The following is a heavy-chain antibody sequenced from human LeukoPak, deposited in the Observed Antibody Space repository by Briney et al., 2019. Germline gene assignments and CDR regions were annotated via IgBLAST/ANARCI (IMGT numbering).Heavy chain of an antibody. CDR3: ARSYDFWRKYNNWFDP. CDR1: GGSFSGYY. Sequence: PSETLSLTCAVYGGSFSGYYWSWIRQPPGKGLEWIGEIKHSGSTNYNPSLKSRVTISVDTSKNQFSLKLSSVTAADTAVYYCARSYDFWRKYNNWFDPWGQGTLVTVSS. V-gene: IGHV4-34*01. D-gene: IGHD3-3*01. CDR2: IKHSGST. J-gene: IGHJ5*02.